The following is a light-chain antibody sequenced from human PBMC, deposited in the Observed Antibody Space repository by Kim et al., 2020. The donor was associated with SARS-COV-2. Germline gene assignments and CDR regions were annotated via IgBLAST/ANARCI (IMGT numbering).Light chain of an antibody. CDR1: QSVTSNS. J-gene: IGKJ2*01. CDR2: GAS. CDR3: QQYGDSPRT. V-gene: IGKV3-20*01. Sequence: PGERVTLSCRASQSVTSNSLAWYQQSPGQAPRLLIYGASTRAAGIPDRFSGSGSGADFTLTINRLEPEDSAVYYCQQYGDSPRTFGQGTKLE.